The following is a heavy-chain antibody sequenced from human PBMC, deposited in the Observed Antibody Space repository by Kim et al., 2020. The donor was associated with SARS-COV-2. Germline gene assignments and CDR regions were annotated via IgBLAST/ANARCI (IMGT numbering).Heavy chain of an antibody. D-gene: IGHD7-27*01. J-gene: IGHJ4*03. CDR1: GFSLSGSD. CDR3: AKLGTHRGFDC. CDR2: IAQKVGNYAT. V-gene: IGHV3-73*01. Sequence: GGSLKLSCAASGFSLSGSDIHWVRRASGTGLEWLGRIAQKVGNYATAYAASGRGRFTLPRDDSENTALLQMSSPKTDDTAISDCAKLGTHRGFDCVGQGT.